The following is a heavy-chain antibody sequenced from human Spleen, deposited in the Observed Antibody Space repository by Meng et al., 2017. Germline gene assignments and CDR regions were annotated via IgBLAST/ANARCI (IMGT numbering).Heavy chain of an antibody. CDR1: GYIFTTYG. V-gene: IGHV7-4-1*02. CDR2: INTDTGNP. Sequence: QGQLVQSGSDLKNPGASVRVSCKASGYIFTTYGMHWVRQAPGQGLEWMGWINTDTGNPTYAQGFTGRFVFSLDTSVSTAYLQISRLKAEDTAVYYCARVDTVEFDYWGQGTLVTVSS. CDR3: ARVDTVEFDY. J-gene: IGHJ4*02. D-gene: IGHD1-1*01.